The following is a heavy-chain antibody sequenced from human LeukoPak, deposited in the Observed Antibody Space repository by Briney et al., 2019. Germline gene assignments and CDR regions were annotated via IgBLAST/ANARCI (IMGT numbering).Heavy chain of an antibody. CDR2: ISSSSGTI. Sequence: GGSLRLSCAASGFTFSSYSMNWVRQAPGKGLEWVSYISSSSGTIYYADSVKGRFTISRDNAKNSLYLQMNSLRAEDTAVYYCARGIVGNDYWGQGTLVTVSS. V-gene: IGHV3-48*04. CDR1: GFTFSSYS. D-gene: IGHD3-22*01. CDR3: ARGIVGNDY. J-gene: IGHJ4*02.